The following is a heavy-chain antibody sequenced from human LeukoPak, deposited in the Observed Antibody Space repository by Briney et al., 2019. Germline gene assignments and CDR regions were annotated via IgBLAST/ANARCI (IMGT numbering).Heavy chain of an antibody. J-gene: IGHJ3*02. V-gene: IGHV3-23*01. CDR1: QFKFNNYG. CDR2: ITGSGGST. D-gene: IGHD4-17*01. CDR3: AKDPNGDYIGTFDI. Sequence: GGSLRLSCATSQFKFNNYGMTWVRQAPGKGLEWVSSITGSGGSTQYADSVQGRFAISRDNSKNTLYLQMNSLRAEDTAVYYCAKDPNGDYIGTFDIWGQGTMVTVSS.